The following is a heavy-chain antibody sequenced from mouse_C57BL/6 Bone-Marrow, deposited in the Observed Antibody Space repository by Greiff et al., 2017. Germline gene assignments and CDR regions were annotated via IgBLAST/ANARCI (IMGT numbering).Heavy chain of an antibody. V-gene: IGHV3-6*01. Sequence: ESGPGLVKPSQSLSLTCSVTGYSITSGYSWNWIRQFPGNKREWMGYISYDGSTNSNPSLNNRISITRDTSKNQFFLKLNSVTTEDTTTYYCALLDFDYWGQGTTLTGSS. CDR1: GYSITSGYS. J-gene: IGHJ2*01. CDR3: ALLDFDY. CDR2: ISYDGST. D-gene: IGHD2-1*01.